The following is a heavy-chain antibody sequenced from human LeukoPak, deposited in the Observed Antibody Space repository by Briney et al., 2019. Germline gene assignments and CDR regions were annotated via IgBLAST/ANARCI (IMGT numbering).Heavy chain of an antibody. D-gene: IGHD6-6*01. Sequence: SETLSLTCAVYGGSFSGYYWSWIRQPPGKGLEWIGEINHSGSTNYNPSLKSRVTISVDTSKNQFSLKLSSVTAADTAVYYCARTLSEYSSSSLGYWGQGTLVTVSP. CDR2: INHSGST. CDR1: GGSFSGYY. J-gene: IGHJ4*02. CDR3: ARTLSEYSSSSLGY. V-gene: IGHV4-34*01.